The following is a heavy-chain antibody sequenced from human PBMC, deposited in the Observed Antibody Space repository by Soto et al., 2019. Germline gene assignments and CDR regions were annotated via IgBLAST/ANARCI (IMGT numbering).Heavy chain of an antibody. CDR1: GFIFSHAW. V-gene: IGHV3-15*07. Sequence: EVQLVESGGDLVKPGGSLRLSCAASGFIFSHAWFHWVRQPPGKGLELVGRVKNNGGATDYAASVKGRFTISRDDSKERVYLQMSSLRTEDTAIYYCAADLGPAYDSNNWFDPWGQGTLVTVYS. CDR2: VKNNGGAT. D-gene: IGHD2-21*01. J-gene: IGHJ5*02. CDR3: AADLGPAYDSNNWFDP.